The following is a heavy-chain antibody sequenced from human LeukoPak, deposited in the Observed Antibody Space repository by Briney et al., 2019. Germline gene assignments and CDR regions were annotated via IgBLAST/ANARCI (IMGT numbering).Heavy chain of an antibody. V-gene: IGHV4-59*11. J-gene: IGHJ5*02. CDR2: IHYSGST. CDR1: GGSISNHY. CDR3: ARDFGRGYCSTTSCFVPWFDP. D-gene: IGHD2-2*01. Sequence: PSETLSLTCTVSGGSISNHYWSWIRQPPGKGLEWIGYIHYSGSTNYNPSLKSRVTISVDTSKNRFSLKLTSVTAADTAVYYCARDFGRGYCSTTSCFVPWFDPWGQGTLVTVSS.